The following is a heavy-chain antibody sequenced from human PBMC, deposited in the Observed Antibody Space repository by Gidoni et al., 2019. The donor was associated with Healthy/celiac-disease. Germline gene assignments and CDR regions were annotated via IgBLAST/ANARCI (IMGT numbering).Heavy chain of an antibody. D-gene: IGHD3-3*01. Sequence: QVQLLQSGAEVKKPGASVKVACKASGYTFTGYYMHWVRQAPGQGLEWMGWINPNSGGTNHAQKFQGRVTMTRDTSISTAYMELSRLRSDDTAVYYCATGARITIFGPFDYWGQGTLVTVSS. CDR1: GYTFTGYY. J-gene: IGHJ4*02. CDR2: INPNSGGT. CDR3: ATGARITIFGPFDY. V-gene: IGHV1-2*02.